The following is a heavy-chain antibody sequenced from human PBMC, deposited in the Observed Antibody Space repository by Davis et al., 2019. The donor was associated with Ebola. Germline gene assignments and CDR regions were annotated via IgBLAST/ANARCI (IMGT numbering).Heavy chain of an antibody. Sequence: GESLKISCAASGFTFSSYGMHWVRRAPGKGLEWVAVIWYDGSNKYYADSVKGRFTISRDNSKNTLYLQMNSLRAEDTAVYYCARSPITMIVLDYWGQGTLVTVSS. J-gene: IGHJ4*02. CDR3: ARSPITMIVLDY. CDR1: GFTFSSYG. CDR2: IWYDGSNK. D-gene: IGHD3-22*01. V-gene: IGHV3-33*01.